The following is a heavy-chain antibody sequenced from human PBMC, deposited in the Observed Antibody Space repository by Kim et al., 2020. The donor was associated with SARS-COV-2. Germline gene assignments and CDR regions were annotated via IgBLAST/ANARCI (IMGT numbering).Heavy chain of an antibody. V-gene: IGHV4-59*01. J-gene: IGHJ3*02. D-gene: IGHD4-17*01. Sequence: PSLKCRVTISVDTSKTQFSLKLSSVTAADTAVYYCARVVGDYGDPDAFDIWGQGIMVTVSS. CDR3: ARVVGDYGDPDAFDI.